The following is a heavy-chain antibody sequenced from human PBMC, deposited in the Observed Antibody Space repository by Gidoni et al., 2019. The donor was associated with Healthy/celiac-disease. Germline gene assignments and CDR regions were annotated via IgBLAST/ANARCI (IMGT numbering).Heavy chain of an antibody. CDR1: GYSISSGYY. CDR2: IYHSGST. CDR3: ARDGTTHDAFDI. J-gene: IGHJ3*02. V-gene: IGHV4-38-2*02. Sequence: QVQLQESGPGLVKPSETLSLTCTVSGYSISSGYYWGWIRQPPGKGLEWIGSIYHSGSTYYNPSLKSRVTISVDTSKNQFSLKLSSVTAADTAVYYCARDGTTHDAFDIWGQGTMVTVSS. D-gene: IGHD4-4*01.